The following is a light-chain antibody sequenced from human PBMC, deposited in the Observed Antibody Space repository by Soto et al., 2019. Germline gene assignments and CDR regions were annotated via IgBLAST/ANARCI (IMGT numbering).Light chain of an antibody. CDR2: GVA. V-gene: IGLV2-14*03. Sequence: QSALTQPASVSDSPGQSITISCTGTSSDVGGSNFVSWYQQHPGKPPKLIIYGVANRPSGVSNRFSGSKSGSTASLIISRLQTEDEADYYCVSYTSSTTDIFGTGTKVTVL. J-gene: IGLJ1*01. CDR3: VSYTSSTTDI. CDR1: SSDVGGSNF.